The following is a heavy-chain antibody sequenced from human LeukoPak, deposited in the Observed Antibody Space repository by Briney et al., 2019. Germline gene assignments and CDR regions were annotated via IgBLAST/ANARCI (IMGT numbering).Heavy chain of an antibody. CDR2: ISAGGGST. CDR1: GPTFSDYS. CDR3: AKDAAGPEY. D-gene: IGHD6-13*01. Sequence: GGSMRLSCAASGPTFSDYSMTWVRPAPGKGLFWDSAISAGGGSTSYANSVKGRLTISRDHSRNTLYLQTNSSRATDTAVNYCAKDAAGPEYWGQGTLVTVSS. V-gene: IGHV3-23*01. J-gene: IGHJ4*02.